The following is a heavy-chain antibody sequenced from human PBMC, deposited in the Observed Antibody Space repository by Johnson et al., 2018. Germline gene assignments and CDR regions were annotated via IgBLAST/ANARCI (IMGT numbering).Heavy chain of an antibody. Sequence: VQLVESGAEVKKPGESLKISCKGSGYSFSTNWIGWVRQMPGKGLEWMGIIFPGDSDTRYSPSFQGQVTISADKSISTAYLQWSSLKASDTAIYYCARRGDIWSLDIWGQGTVVTVSS. CDR3: ARRGDIWSLDI. CDR2: IFPGDSDT. V-gene: IGHV5-51*01. CDR1: GYSFSTNW. J-gene: IGHJ3*02. D-gene: IGHD2-15*01.